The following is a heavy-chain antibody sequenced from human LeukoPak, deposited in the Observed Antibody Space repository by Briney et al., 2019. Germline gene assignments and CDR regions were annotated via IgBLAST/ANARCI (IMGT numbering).Heavy chain of an antibody. J-gene: IGHJ3*02. CDR1: GYTFTDYY. V-gene: IGHV1-2*02. Sequence: ASVKVSCKTSGYTFTDYYMQWVRQAPGQGLEWMGWINPSDGDTKSARKFQGRVTMTRDTSISTAYLELSRLTSDDTAIYYGARDCSGADCYSGNAFDIWGQGTMVTVSS. CDR3: ARDCSGADCYSGNAFDI. D-gene: IGHD2-15*01. CDR2: INPSDGDT.